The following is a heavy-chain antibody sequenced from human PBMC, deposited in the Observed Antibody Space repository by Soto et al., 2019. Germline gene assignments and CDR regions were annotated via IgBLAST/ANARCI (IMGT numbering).Heavy chain of an antibody. D-gene: IGHD3-10*01. V-gene: IGHV4-30-4*01. Sequence: PSETLSLTCTVSGGSISRADYYWSWIRQPPGKGLEWIGYFHSSGATYKDPSLKSRVTISVDTSKNQISLKLDSVTAADTAVYYCASIWFGDFDYWGHGTLVTVSS. CDR3: ASIWFGDFDY. CDR1: GGSISRADYY. J-gene: IGHJ4*01. CDR2: FHSSGAT.